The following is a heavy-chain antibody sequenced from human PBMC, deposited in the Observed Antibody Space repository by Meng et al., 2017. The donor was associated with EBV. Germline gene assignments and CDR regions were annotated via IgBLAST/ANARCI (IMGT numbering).Heavy chain of an antibody. CDR1: GFTCSSYS. D-gene: IGHD6-19*01. CDR2: ISSSSSYI. Sequence: VLQGMVGAGPGQSGGSLRPSLPASGFTCSSYSMNWVRQAPGKGLEWVPSISSSSSYIYYADSVKGRFTISRDNAKNSLYLQMNSLRAEDTAVYYCARVVAGSHYFDYWGQGTLVTVSS. V-gene: IGHV3-21*01. J-gene: IGHJ4*02. CDR3: ARVVAGSHYFDY.